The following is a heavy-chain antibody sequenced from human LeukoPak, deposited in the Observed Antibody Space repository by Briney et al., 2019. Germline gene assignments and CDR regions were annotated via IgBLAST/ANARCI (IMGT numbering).Heavy chain of an antibody. V-gene: IGHV4-30-4*01. CDR1: GGSISSGDYY. CDR3: ARVEMATTSLGCVDY. D-gene: IGHD5-24*01. J-gene: IGHJ4*02. CDR2: IYYSGST. Sequence: SETLSLTCTVSGGSISSGDYYWSWIRQPPGKGLEWIGYIYYSGSTYYNPSLKSRVTISVDTSKNQFSLKLSSVTVADTAVYYCARVEMATTSLGCVDYWGQGTLVTVSS.